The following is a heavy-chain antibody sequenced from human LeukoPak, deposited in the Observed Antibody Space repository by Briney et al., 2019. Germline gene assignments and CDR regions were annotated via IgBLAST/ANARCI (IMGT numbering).Heavy chain of an antibody. J-gene: IGHJ4*02. V-gene: IGHV3-74*01. CDR2: IKGDEMTT. Sequence: GGSLRLSCAASGFTFSTYWMHWVRQVPGKGLEWVSRIKGDEMTTNYADSVEGRFTISRDNAKNTVYLEINSLRAEDTAVYYCARRIGVTMVRGVKGPFDYWGQGTLVTVSS. D-gene: IGHD3-10*01. CDR3: ARRIGVTMVRGVKGPFDY. CDR1: GFTFSTYW.